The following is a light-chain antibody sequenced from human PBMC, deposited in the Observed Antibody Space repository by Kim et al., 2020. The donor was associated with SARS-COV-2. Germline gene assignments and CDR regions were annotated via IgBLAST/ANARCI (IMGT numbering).Light chain of an antibody. J-gene: IGKJ1*01. CDR3: QQYNSWT. V-gene: IGKV1-5*03. Sequence: LSASVGERVTITCRASQSISIWLAWYQQKPGKAPKLLIYKASILESGVPSRFSGSGSGTEFTLTISSLQPDDFATYYCQQYNSWTFVQGTKVDIK. CDR2: KAS. CDR1: QSISIW.